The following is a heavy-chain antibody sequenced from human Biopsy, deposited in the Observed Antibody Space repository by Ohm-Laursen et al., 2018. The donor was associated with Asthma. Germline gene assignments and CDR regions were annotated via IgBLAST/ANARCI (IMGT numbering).Heavy chain of an antibody. J-gene: IGHJ4*02. CDR1: GGSISSGGYY. V-gene: IGHV4-31*03. D-gene: IGHD7-27*01. CDR2: IYYSGST. CDR3: ARWGSFGFDY. Sequence: TLSLTCTVSGGSISSGGYYWSWIRRHPGKGLEWIGYIYYSGSTYYNPSLKSRVTTSVDTSKNQFSLNLSSVTAADTAVYYCARWGSFGFDYWGQGTLVTVSS.